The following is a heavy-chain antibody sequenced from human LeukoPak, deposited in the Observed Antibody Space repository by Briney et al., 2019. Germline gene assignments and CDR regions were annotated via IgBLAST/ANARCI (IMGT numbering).Heavy chain of an antibody. V-gene: IGHV5-10-1*01. CDR3: ARRLQRHFDY. Sequence: GGSLKISCKGSGYSFTSYWISWVRQMPGKGLEWMGRIDPSDSYTNYSPSFQGHVTISVDKSIGTAYLQWSSLKASDTAMYYCARRLQRHFDYWGQGTLVTVSS. CDR1: GYSFTSYW. J-gene: IGHJ4*02. D-gene: IGHD2-15*01. CDR2: IDPSDSYT.